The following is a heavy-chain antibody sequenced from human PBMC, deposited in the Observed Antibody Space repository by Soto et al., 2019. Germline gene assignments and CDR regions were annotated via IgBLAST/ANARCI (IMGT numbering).Heavy chain of an antibody. V-gene: IGHV3-48*02. Sequence: GGSLRLSCAASGFTFSDYAMNWVRQAPGKGLDWISYISSGSNAIYYADSLKGRFTISRDNAKNSLYLQMNSLRDEDTAVYYCARGVDTCFNPLSDWGQGTLVTVSS. CDR2: ISSGSNAI. CDR3: ARGVDTCFNPLSD. D-gene: IGHD5-18*01. CDR1: GFTFSDYA. J-gene: IGHJ4*02.